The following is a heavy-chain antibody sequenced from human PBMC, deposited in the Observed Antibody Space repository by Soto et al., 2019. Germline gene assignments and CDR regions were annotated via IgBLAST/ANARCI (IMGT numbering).Heavy chain of an antibody. CDR2: INHSGST. Sequence: QVQLQQWGAGLLKPSETLSLTCAVYGGSFSGYYWSWIRQPPGKGLEWIGEINHSGSTNYNPSLKSRVTISVDTSKNQFSLKLSSVTAADTAVYYCARGRRNTIIVVVITTFNWFDPWGQGTLVTVSS. D-gene: IGHD3-22*01. J-gene: IGHJ5*02. CDR3: ARGRRNTIIVVVITTFNWFDP. CDR1: GGSFSGYY. V-gene: IGHV4-34*01.